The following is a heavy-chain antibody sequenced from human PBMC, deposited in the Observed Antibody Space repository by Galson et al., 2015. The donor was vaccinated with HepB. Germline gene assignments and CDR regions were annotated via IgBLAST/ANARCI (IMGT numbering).Heavy chain of an antibody. CDR2: IIPIFGTA. D-gene: IGHD2-15*01. V-gene: IGHV1-69*13. CDR3: GGYYCSGGSCYSYYYGMDV. CDR1: GGTFSSYA. J-gene: IGHJ6*02. Sequence: SVKVSCKASGGTFSSYAISWVRQAPGQGLEWMGGIIPIFGTANYAQKFQGRVTITADESTSTAYMELSSLRSEDTAVYYCGGYYCSGGSCYSYYYGMDVWGQGTTVTVSS.